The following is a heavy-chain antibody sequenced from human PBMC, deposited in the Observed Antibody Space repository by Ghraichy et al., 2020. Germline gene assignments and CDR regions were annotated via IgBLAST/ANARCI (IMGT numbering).Heavy chain of an antibody. J-gene: IGHJ4*02. CDR1: GGSISTYY. CDR2: IWTSWIT. CDR3: ARGCDSTSCYFDY. D-gene: IGHD2-2*01. Sequence: SETLSITCTVSGGSISTYYWSWIRQPAGKGLEWIGRIWTSWITNYNPSLKSRVTMSVDTSKNQFSLKLTSVTAADTAVYYCARGCDSTSCYFDYWGQGTLVTVSS. V-gene: IGHV4-4*07.